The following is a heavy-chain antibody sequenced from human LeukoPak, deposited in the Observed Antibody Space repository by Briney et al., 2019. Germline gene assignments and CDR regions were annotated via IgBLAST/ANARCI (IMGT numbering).Heavy chain of an antibody. CDR1: GCSISTYY. J-gene: IGHJ4*02. Sequence: SETLSLTCTVSGCSISTYYWSWIRQAPGKGLEWVGYISYSGTTKYNPSFNSRVTISLDTSKNQFSLSLSSVTAADTAVYYCARQNFVVVTAIRIFDYWGQGTLVTVSS. CDR3: ARQNFVVVTAIRIFDY. CDR2: ISYSGTT. V-gene: IGHV4-59*01. D-gene: IGHD2-21*02.